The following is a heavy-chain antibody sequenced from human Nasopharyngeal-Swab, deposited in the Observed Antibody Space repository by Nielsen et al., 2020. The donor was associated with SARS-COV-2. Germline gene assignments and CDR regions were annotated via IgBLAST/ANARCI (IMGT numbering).Heavy chain of an antibody. J-gene: IGHJ6*02. Sequence: SETLSLTCAISGDSVSSNSAAWNWIGQSPSRGLEWLGRTYYRSKWYNDYAVSVKSRITINPDTSRNQFSLQLNSVTPEDTAVYYCARGRYTMDVWGQGTTVTVSS. CDR2: TYYRSKWYN. D-gene: IGHD1-14*01. CDR1: GDSVSSNSAA. V-gene: IGHV6-1*01. CDR3: ARGRYTMDV.